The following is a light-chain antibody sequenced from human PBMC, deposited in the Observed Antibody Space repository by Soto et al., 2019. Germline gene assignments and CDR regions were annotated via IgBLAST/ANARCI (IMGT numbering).Light chain of an antibody. CDR2: EVT. CDR3: ASFTTSSTRV. J-gene: IGLJ1*01. V-gene: IGLV2-14*01. CDR1: TTDIGTYNY. Sequence: QSVLTQPASVSGSPGQSITVSCTGSTTDIGTYNYVSWYQQLPGKAPILIIFEVTNRPSGVSDRFSGSKSGNTASLTISGLQTEDEADYYCASFTTSSTRVFGSGTKVTVL.